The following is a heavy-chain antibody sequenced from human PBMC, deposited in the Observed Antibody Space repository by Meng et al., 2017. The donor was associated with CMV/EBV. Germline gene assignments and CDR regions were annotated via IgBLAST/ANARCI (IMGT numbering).Heavy chain of an antibody. Sequence: QVQLVQSGAEVKKPGASVKGYCKASGYTFTSYGISWVRQAPGQGLEWMGWISAYNGNTNYAQKLQGRVTMTTDTSTSTAYMELRSLRSDDTAVYYCARDARKSPEGSHFDYWGQGTLVTVSS. CDR3: ARDARKSPEGSHFDY. J-gene: IGHJ4*02. V-gene: IGHV1-18*01. CDR1: GYTFTSYG. CDR2: ISAYNGNT.